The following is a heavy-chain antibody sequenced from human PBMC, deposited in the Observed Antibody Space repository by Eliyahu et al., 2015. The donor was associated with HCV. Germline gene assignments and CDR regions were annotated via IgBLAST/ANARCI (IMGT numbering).Heavy chain of an antibody. CDR2: INHSGST. J-gene: IGHJ3*02. D-gene: IGHD4-17*01. CDR3: ARDYGDYFGNDAFDI. V-gene: IGHV4-34*01. CDR1: VGSFXGYY. Sequence: QVQLQQWGAGLLKPSETLSLTCAVYVGSFXGYYWSWIRQPPGKGLEWIGEINHSGSTNINPSLKSRVTISVDTSKNQFSLKLNSVTVADTAIYYCARDYGDYFGNDAFDIWGQGTLVTVSS.